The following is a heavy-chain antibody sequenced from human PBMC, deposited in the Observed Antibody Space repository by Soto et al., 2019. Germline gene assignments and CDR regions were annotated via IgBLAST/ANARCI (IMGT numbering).Heavy chain of an antibody. CDR1: GFTFSDYY. CDR2: ISSSGST. D-gene: IGHD5-12*01. J-gene: IGHJ6*02. CDR3: ARDRGGYDRLYYYHGMDV. Sequence: PVGSLRLSCAASGFTFSDYYMSWIRQAPGKGLEYISYISSSGSTNYADSVKGRFTISRDNAKNSLYLQMSSLRAEDTAVYYCARDRGGYDRLYYYHGMDVWGQGTTVTVSS. V-gene: IGHV3-11*06.